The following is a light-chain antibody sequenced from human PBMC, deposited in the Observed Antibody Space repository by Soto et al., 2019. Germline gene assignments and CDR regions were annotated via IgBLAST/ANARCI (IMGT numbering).Light chain of an antibody. Sequence: QSVLTQPASVSASPGQSITNSCTGTSTDIGAYKFVSWYQQHTGKAPKLMIYDVTSRPSGVSNRFSGSQSGNTASLTISGFHAEDDCDYYCSSFTSIYTYVFGTGTKAPS. CDR1: STDIGAYKF. V-gene: IGLV2-14*01. J-gene: IGLJ1*01. CDR2: DVT. CDR3: SSFTSIYTYV.